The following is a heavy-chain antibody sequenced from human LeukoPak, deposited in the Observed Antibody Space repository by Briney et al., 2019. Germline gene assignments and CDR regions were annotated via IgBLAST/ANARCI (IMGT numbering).Heavy chain of an antibody. V-gene: IGHV1-18*01. Sequence: ASVKVSCKASGYTFTSYGISWVRQAPGQGLERMGWISAYNGNTNYAQKLQGRVTMTTDTSTSTAYMELRSLRSDDTAVYYCAKAVAQYYDFWSGYYTPYNWFDPWGQGTLVTVSS. CDR3: AKAVAQYYDFWSGYYTPYNWFDP. J-gene: IGHJ5*02. D-gene: IGHD3-3*01. CDR2: ISAYNGNT. CDR1: GYTFTSYG.